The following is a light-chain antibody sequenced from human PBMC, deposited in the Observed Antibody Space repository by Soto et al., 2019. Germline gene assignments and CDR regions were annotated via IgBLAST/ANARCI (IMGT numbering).Light chain of an antibody. J-gene: IGKJ1*01. CDR2: GAS. Sequence: EIVLTQSPGTLSLSPGERATFSCRASQSVSSNYLAWYQQKPGQAPRLLIYGASNSATGIPDRFSGSGSGTDFTLTISRLEPEDSAVYYCQQYGSSGTFGQGTKVDIK. CDR3: QQYGSSGT. CDR1: QSVSSNY. V-gene: IGKV3-20*01.